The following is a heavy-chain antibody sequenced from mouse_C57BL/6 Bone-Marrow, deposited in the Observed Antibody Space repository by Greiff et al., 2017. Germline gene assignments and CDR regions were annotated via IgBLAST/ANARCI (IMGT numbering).Heavy chain of an antibody. Sequence: QVQLQQPGAELVMPGASVQLSCKASGYTFTSYWMPWVKQRPGQGLEWIGEIDPSDSYTTYNQKFKGKSTLTVDKSSSTAYMQLTSLTSEDSAVYYCERDWDGYYGDAMDYWGQGTSVTVSS. D-gene: IGHD2-3*01. J-gene: IGHJ4*01. V-gene: IGHV1-69*01. CDR2: IDPSDSYT. CDR3: ERDWDGYYGDAMDY. CDR1: GYTFTSYW.